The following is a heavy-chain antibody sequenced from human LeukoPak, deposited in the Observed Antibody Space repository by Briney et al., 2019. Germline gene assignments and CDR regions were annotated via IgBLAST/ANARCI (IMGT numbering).Heavy chain of an antibody. Sequence: GSLRLSCAASGFTFSSYAMSWVRQPPGKGLEWIGEINHSGSTIHNPSLKSRVTISVDTSKNQFSLKLSSVTAADTAVYYCASRSPLYTSARGDYWGQGTLVTVSS. D-gene: IGHD6-19*01. J-gene: IGHJ4*02. CDR1: GFTFSSYA. V-gene: IGHV4-34*08. CDR2: INHSGST. CDR3: ASRSPLYTSARGDY.